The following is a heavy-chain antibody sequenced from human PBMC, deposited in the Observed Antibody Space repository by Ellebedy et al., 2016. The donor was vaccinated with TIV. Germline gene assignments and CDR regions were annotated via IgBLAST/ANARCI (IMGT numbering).Heavy chain of an antibody. J-gene: IGHJ4*02. Sequence: GESLKISCAASGFTFSSYDMHWVRQAPGKGLEWVSAVSGSGDRTYYADSVKGRFTIYRDNSKNTLYLQMNSLRAEDTAVYYCAKGGSIAVAGNANNWGQGTLVTVSS. CDR1: GFTFSSYD. V-gene: IGHV3-23*01. CDR2: VSGSGDRT. D-gene: IGHD6-19*01. CDR3: AKGGSIAVAGNANN.